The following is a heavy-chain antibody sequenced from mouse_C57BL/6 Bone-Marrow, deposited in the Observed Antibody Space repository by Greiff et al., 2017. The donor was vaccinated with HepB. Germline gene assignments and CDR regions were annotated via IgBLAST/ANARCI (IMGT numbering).Heavy chain of an antibody. J-gene: IGHJ4*01. Sequence: QVQLKESGAELVRPGASVKMSCKASGYTFTSYNMHWVKQTPRQGLEWIGAIYPGNGDTSYNQKFKGKATLTVDKSSSTAYMQLSSLTSEDSAVYFCARKRNYDYDGSHYYAMDYWGQGTSVTVSS. V-gene: IGHV1-12*01. CDR1: GYTFTSYN. CDR3: ARKRNYDYDGSHYYAMDY. CDR2: IYPGNGDT. D-gene: IGHD2-4*01.